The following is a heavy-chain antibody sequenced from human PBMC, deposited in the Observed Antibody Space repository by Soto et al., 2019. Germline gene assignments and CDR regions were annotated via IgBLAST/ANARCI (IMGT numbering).Heavy chain of an antibody. D-gene: IGHD1-26*01. CDR2: IYYSGST. Sequence: QVQLQESGPGLVKPSQTLSLTCTVSGGSISSGGYYWSWIRQHPGKGLEWIGYIYYSGSTYYNPSLKSRVTISGYTSKNQFTLKLCSVTAADTAVYYCAGIYSGSPGGTLRYWGQGTLVTVSS. CDR1: GGSISSGGYY. J-gene: IGHJ4*02. V-gene: IGHV4-31*03. CDR3: AGIYSGSPGGTLRY.